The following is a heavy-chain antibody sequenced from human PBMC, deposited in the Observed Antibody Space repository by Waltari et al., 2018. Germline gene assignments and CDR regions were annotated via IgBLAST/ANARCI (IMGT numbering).Heavy chain of an antibody. D-gene: IGHD3-10*01. CDR1: GGAFTNYA. J-gene: IGHJ4*02. CDR3: ARDHYYGSGSYYDY. V-gene: IGHV1-69*12. CDR2: LIPCMNAT. Sequence: QVQLVQSGAEVKKPGSSVKVSCETSGGAFTNYAITWVRQAPGEGLEWRGGLIPCMNATNAAPKGQDRLTITADAYTNTAYMGLGSMRSDDTAVYYCARDHYYGSGSYYDYWGQGTLVTVSS.